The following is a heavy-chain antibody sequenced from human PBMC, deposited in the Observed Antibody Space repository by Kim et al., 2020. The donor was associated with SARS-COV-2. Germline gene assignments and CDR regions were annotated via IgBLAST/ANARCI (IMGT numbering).Heavy chain of an antibody. CDR1: GFTFSSYG. Sequence: GGSLRLSCAASGFTFSSYGMHWVRQAPGKGLEWVAVISYDGSNKYYADSVKGRFTISRDNSKNTLYLQMNSLRAEDTAVYYCAKDLGSLDITIERYYYYYYGMDVWGQGTTVTVSS. CDR2: ISYDGSNK. CDR3: AKDLGSLDITIERYYYYYYGMDV. V-gene: IGHV3-30*18. D-gene: IGHD1-1*01. J-gene: IGHJ6*02.